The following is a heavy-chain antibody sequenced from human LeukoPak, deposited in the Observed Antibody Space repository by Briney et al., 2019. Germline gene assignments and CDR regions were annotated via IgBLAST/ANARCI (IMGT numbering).Heavy chain of an antibody. V-gene: IGHV3-66*01. CDR1: GFTVRSNY. Sequence: GGSLRLSCAASGFTVRSNYMSWVRQAPGKGLEWVSVIYNGGSTYYADSVKGRFTISRDNSKNTLYLQMNSLRAEDTAVYYCAGVRYGSGRYVDYWGQGTLVTVSS. CDR3: AGVRYGSGRYVDY. D-gene: IGHD3-10*01. CDR2: IYNGGST. J-gene: IGHJ4*02.